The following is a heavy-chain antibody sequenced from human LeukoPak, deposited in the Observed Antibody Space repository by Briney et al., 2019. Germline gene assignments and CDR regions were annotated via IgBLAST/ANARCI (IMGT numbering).Heavy chain of an antibody. V-gene: IGHV4-4*02. Sequence: SETLSLTCAVSGGSISSSNWWSWVRQPPGKGLEWIGEIYHSGSTNYNPSLKSRVTISVDKSKNQFSLKLSSVTAPDTAVYYCARDFPPYDSSGYNDYWGQGTLVTVSS. CDR1: GGSISSSNW. J-gene: IGHJ4*02. CDR3: ARDFPPYDSSGYNDY. CDR2: IYHSGST. D-gene: IGHD3-22*01.